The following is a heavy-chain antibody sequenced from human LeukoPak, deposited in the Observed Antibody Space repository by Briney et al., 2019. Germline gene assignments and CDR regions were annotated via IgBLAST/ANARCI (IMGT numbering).Heavy chain of an antibody. CDR1: GGSISSYY. CDR3: ARASTLYLDY. V-gene: IGHV4-59*01. Sequence: SETLSLTCTVSGGSISSYYWSWIRQPPGKGLEWVGYIYYSGSTNYNPSLKSRVTISVDTSKNQFSLKLSSVTAADTAVYYCARASTLYLDYWGQGTLVTVSS. J-gene: IGHJ4*02. CDR2: IYYSGST. D-gene: IGHD2-2*01.